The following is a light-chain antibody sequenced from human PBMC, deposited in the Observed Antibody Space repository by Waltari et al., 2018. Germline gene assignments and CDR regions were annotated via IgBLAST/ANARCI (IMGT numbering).Light chain of an antibody. CDR1: SSDVGGYNY. CDR2: DVS. CDR3: CSYAGSSTSVV. V-gene: IGLV2-23*02. J-gene: IGLJ2*01. Sequence: QSALTQPASVSGSPGQSITISCTGTSSDVGGYNYVSWYQQHPGKAPKLMIYDVSKRPSGVSNRFSGCKSGNTASLTISGLQAEDEADYYCCSYAGSSTSVVFGGGTKLTVL.